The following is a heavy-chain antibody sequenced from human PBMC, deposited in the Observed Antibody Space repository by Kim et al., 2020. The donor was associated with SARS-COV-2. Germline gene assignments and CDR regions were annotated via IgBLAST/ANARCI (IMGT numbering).Heavy chain of an antibody. CDR1: GFTFSSYW. CDR2: IKQDGSEK. V-gene: IGHV3-7*01. Sequence: GGSLRLSCAASGFTFSSYWMSWVRQAPGKGLEWVANIKQDGSEKYYVDSVKGRFTISSTNAKHSLFLQMYSLSAEDTAVYYCSRDRELLLAIYYWFAP. J-gene: IGHJ5*02. D-gene: IGHD1-26*01. CDR3: SRDRELLLAIYYWFAP.